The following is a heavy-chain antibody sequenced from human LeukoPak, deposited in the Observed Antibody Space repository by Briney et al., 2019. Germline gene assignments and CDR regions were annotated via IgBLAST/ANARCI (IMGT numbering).Heavy chain of an antibody. J-gene: IGHJ4*02. CDR1: GFTFSTYA. V-gene: IGHV3-21*05. Sequence: GGSLRLSCTASGFTFSTYAMNWVRQAPGKGLEWVSYISSSSSYTNYADSVKGRFTISRDNAKNSLYLQMNSLRAEDTAVYYCARGRRDGYNYYFDYWGQGTLVTVSS. D-gene: IGHD5-24*01. CDR2: ISSSSSYT. CDR3: ARGRRDGYNYYFDY.